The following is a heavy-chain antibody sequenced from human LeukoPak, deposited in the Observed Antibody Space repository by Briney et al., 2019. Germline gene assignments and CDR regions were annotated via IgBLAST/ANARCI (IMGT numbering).Heavy chain of an antibody. Sequence: SVKVSCKASGGTFSSYAISWVRQAPGQGLEWMGGIIPIFGTANYAQKFQGRVTITADESTSTAYMELSSLRSEGTAVYYCARAYYYDSSGYFSWFDPWGQGTLVTVSS. CDR3: ARAYYYDSSGYFSWFDP. D-gene: IGHD3-22*01. J-gene: IGHJ5*02. CDR1: GGTFSSYA. V-gene: IGHV1-69*13. CDR2: IIPIFGTA.